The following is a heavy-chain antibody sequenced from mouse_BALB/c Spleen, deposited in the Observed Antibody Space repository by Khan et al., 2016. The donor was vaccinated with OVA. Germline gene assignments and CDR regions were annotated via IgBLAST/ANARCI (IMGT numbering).Heavy chain of an antibody. CDR3: ARSLVYYYGKDY. V-gene: IGHV5-9-3*01. CDR2: ISSGGHYT. CDR1: GFTFSSFA. D-gene: IGHD2-2*01. J-gene: IGHJ4*01. Sequence: EVELVESGGGVVKPGGSLKLSCSASGFTFSSFAMSWVRQTPEKRLEWVATISSGGHYTFYPDSVKGRFTISRDNARNTLYLQMSSLRSEDTAMYYCARSLVYYYGKDYWGQGTAVTVSS.